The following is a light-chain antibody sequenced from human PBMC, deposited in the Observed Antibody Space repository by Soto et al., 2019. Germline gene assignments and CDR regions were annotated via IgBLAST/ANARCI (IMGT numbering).Light chain of an antibody. J-gene: IGKJ5*01. CDR3: QQRSLWPPT. Sequence: EIVFTQSPGTLSLSPGESATLLCRASQFVSSRYLAWYQQKPGQAPSLLIYGASSRATGIPARFSGSGSGTDFNLTINSLETEDFAIYYCQQRSLWPPTFGQGTRLEIK. CDR1: QFVSSRY. V-gene: IGKV3D-20*02. CDR2: GAS.